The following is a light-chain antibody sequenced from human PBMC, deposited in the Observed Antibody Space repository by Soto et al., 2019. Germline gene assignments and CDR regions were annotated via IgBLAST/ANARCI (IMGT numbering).Light chain of an antibody. Sequence: QSVLTQPPSVSGAPRQRVTISCTGSGSTVGATYDVHWYQHLPGTAPRLLIYANNRRPSGVPDRFSGSKSGTSASLAITGLQAEDEAEYYCQAYDSSLSGWVFGGGTKLTVL. CDR1: GSTVGATYD. J-gene: IGLJ3*02. CDR3: QAYDSSLSGWV. V-gene: IGLV1-40*01. CDR2: ANN.